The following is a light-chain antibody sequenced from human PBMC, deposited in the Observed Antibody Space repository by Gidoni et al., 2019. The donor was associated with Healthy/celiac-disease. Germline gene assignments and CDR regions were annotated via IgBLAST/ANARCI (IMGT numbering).Light chain of an antibody. CDR2: GAS. Sequence: ERVMTQSPATLSVSPGERATLSCRASQSVSSNLAWYQQKPGQAPRLLIYGASTRATGIPARFSGSGSGTEFTLTISSLQSEDFAVYYCQQYNNWGGTFGQGTKLEIK. J-gene: IGKJ2*02. CDR1: QSVSSN. V-gene: IGKV3-15*01. CDR3: QQYNNWGGT.